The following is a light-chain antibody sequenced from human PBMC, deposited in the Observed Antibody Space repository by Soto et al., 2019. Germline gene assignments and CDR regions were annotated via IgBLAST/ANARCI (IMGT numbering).Light chain of an antibody. CDR1: QSVSSNY. Sequence: EIVLAQSPGTLSLSPGERATLSCRASQSVSSNYLAWYQQKPGQAPRLLIYGASSRATGIPDRFSGSGSGTDFTLTISRLEPGDCAVYYCQQYGSSPLTFGGGTKVEIK. CDR3: QQYGSSPLT. J-gene: IGKJ4*01. V-gene: IGKV3-20*01. CDR2: GAS.